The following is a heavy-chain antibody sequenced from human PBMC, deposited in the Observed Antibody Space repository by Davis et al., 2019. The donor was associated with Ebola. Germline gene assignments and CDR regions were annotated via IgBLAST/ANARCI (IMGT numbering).Heavy chain of an antibody. J-gene: IGHJ5*02. CDR2: ISSSSSTI. V-gene: IGHV3-48*01. D-gene: IGHD3-3*01. Sequence: GESLKIPCAASGFTFSSYWMHWLRQAPGKGLEWVAYISSSSSTIYYADSVKGRFTISRDNSKNALNLQMNRLRSDDTAVYYCAKERHYNSWSGYPSLTMDPWGQGTLVTVSS. CDR3: AKERHYNSWSGYPSLTMDP. CDR1: GFTFSSYW.